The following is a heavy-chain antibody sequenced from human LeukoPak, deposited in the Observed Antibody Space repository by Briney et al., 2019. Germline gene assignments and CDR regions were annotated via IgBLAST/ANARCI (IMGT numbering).Heavy chain of an antibody. CDR2: IYYSGGT. CDR1: GGSISSGGYY. Sequence: SQTLSLTCTVSGGSISSGGYYWSWIPQHPGKDLEWIGYIYYSGGTYYNPSLKRRGTISVDTSKNQFSLKLSSVTAADTAVYYCARSTGTFDPWGQGTLINVYS. J-gene: IGHJ5*02. CDR3: ARSTGTFDP. V-gene: IGHV4-31*03. D-gene: IGHD1-1*01.